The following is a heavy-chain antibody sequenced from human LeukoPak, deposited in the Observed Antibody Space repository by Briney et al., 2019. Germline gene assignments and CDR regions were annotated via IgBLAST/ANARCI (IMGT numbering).Heavy chain of an antibody. V-gene: IGHV1-8*03. J-gene: IGHJ6*03. D-gene: IGHD1-7*01. CDR1: GYTFTSYD. Sequence: ASVKVSCKASGYTFTSYDINWVRQATGQGLEWMGWMNPNSGNTGYAQKFQGRVTITRNTSISTAYMELSSLRSEDTAVYYCARGQTNWNSDYYYMDVWGKGTTVTVSS. CDR2: MNPNSGNT. CDR3: ARGQTNWNSDYYYMDV.